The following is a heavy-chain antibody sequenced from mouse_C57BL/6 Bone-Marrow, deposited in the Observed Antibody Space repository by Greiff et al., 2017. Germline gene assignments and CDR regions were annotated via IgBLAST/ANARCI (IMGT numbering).Heavy chain of an antibody. D-gene: IGHD5-1*01. CDR3: ATTGVSTGGG. CDR2: INPADGDT. V-gene: IGHV1-74*01. J-gene: IGHJ2*01. CDR1: GYTFTSYW. Sequence: VQLQQSGAELVKPGASVKVSCKASGYTFTSYWMHWVKQRPGQGLEWIGRINPADGDTKYNQKFKGKATMTEDKSSSTAYMQLSSLTSEDSAVYYCATTGVSTGGGWGPGTTLTVSS.